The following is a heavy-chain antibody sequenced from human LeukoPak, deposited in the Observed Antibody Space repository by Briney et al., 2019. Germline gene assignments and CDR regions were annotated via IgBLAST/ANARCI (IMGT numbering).Heavy chain of an antibody. CDR2: IYTSGST. J-gene: IGHJ4*02. CDR1: GGSIRSYY. D-gene: IGHD3-3*01. CDR3: ARSYDFWSGYYGEGGYYFDY. V-gene: IGHV4-4*07. Sequence: SETLSLTCTVSGGSIRSYYWSWIRQPAGKGLEWIGRIYTSGSTNYNPSLKSRVTMSVDTSKNQFSLKLSSVTAADTAVYYCARSYDFWSGYYGEGGYYFDYWGQGTLVTVSS.